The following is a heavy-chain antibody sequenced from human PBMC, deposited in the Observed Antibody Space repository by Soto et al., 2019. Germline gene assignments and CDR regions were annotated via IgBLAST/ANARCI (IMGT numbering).Heavy chain of an antibody. CDR3: AKLSGSYYRGFHFDY. CDR1: GFTFSSYA. Sequence: QVQLVESGGGVVQPGRSLRLSCAASGFTFSSYAMHWVRQAPGKGLEWVAVISYDGSNKYYADSVKGRFTISRDNSKDTLYLQLNSLRAEDTAVYYCAKLSGSYYRGFHFDYWGQGTLVTVSS. CDR2: ISYDGSNK. V-gene: IGHV3-30-3*01. D-gene: IGHD1-26*01. J-gene: IGHJ4*02.